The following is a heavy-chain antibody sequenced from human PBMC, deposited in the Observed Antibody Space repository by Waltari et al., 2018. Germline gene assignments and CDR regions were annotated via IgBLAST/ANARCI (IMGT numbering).Heavy chain of an antibody. CDR3: ARELLGGGAFDS. CDR2: INTNTQNP. J-gene: IGHJ4*02. V-gene: IGHV7-4-1*02. D-gene: IGHD3-16*01. CDR1: GYTFTDHA. Sequence: QVQLVQSGSELKKPGASVKVSCKASGYTFTDHAMNWVRQAPGQGLQFLGWINTNTQNPFYVRGFAGRFGFSVDTSISTAYMDITSLKTEDTAVYYCARELLGGGAFDSWGQGTLVSVSS.